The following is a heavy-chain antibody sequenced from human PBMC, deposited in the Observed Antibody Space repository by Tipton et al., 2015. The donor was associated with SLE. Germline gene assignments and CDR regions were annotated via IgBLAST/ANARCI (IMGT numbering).Heavy chain of an antibody. V-gene: IGHV3-33*08. CDR2: IWYDGSNK. D-gene: IGHD6-13*01. CDR1: GFTFSSYG. CDR3: ARGDSSSLVGYFQT. J-gene: IGHJ1*01. Sequence: SLRLSCAASGFTFSSYGMHWVRQAPGKGLEWVAVIWYDGSNKYYADSVKGRFTISRDNSKNTLYLQMNSLRAEDTAVFYCARGDSSSLVGYFQTWGQGTLVTVSS.